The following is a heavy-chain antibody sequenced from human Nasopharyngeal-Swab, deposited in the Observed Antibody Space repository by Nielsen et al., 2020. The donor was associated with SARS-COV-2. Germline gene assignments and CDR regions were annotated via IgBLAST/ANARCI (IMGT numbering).Heavy chain of an antibody. J-gene: IGHJ3*02. CDR1: GFTFDDHA. V-gene: IGHV3-9*01. Sequence: GGSLRLSCAASGFTFDDHAMHWVRQAPGKGLEWVAGIIWNGESRGYADSVKGRFTISRDSAKKPLYLQMNSLRPDATALYYCAKVKGRGISPVAGSLDIWGPGTMVTVSS. CDR2: IIWNGESR. CDR3: AKVKGRGISPVAGSLDI. D-gene: IGHD4-23*01.